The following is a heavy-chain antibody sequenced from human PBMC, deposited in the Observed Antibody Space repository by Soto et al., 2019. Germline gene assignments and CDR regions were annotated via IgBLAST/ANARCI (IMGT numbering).Heavy chain of an antibody. CDR2: IWYDGSNK. CDR1: GFTFSSYG. Sequence: LRLSCAASGFTFSSYGMHWVRQAPGKGLEWVAVIWYDGSNKYYADSVKGRFTISRDNSKNTLYLQMNSLRAEDTAVYYCARDGYPPGTAMVLDYYYYYGMDVWGQGTTVTVSS. V-gene: IGHV3-33*01. CDR3: ARDGYPPGTAMVLDYYYYYGMDV. J-gene: IGHJ6*02. D-gene: IGHD5-18*01.